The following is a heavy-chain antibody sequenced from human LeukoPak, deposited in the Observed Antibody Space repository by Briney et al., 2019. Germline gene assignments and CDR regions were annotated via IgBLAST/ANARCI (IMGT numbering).Heavy chain of an antibody. V-gene: IGHV1-18*01. D-gene: IGHD5-18*01. CDR1: VYNFNTYG. J-gene: IGHJ3*02. CDR2: ITAANGNT. Sequence: GASVKVSLMSSVYNFNTYGIGWVRQAPRQGLEWMGWITAANGNTNYAQKVQGRVTMTTDTSTSTAYMELRSLRSDDTAVYFCARDLARGYSYGYNAFDIWGQGTMITVSS. CDR3: ARDLARGYSYGYNAFDI.